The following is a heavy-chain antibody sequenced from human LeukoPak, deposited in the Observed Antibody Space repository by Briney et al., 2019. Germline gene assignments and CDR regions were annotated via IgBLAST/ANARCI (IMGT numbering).Heavy chain of an antibody. J-gene: IGHJ4*02. D-gene: IGHD2/OR15-2a*01. V-gene: IGHV3-23*01. CDR2: IFPSGGEI. Sequence: LGGSLRLSCEASGFTFSTFAMIWVRQPPGKGLEWVSSIFPSGGEIHYADSVRGRFTISRDNSKSTLSLQMNSLRAEDTAIYYCVTYRQVLLPFESWGQGTLVTVSS. CDR3: VTYRQVLLPFES. CDR1: GFTFSTFA.